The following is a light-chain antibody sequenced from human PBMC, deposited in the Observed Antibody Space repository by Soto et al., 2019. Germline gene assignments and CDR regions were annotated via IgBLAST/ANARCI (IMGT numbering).Light chain of an antibody. J-gene: IGLJ2*01. Sequence: SYELTQSPSVSVAPGETARIACGGNKIGGKSVHWYQQKPGQAPVLVMFYDSDRPLGIPERFSGSNSGNTATLTINRVEAGDEADYYCQVWDSHDHVLFGGGTKLTVL. CDR1: KIGGKS. CDR3: QVWDSHDHVL. V-gene: IGLV3-21*04. CDR2: YDS.